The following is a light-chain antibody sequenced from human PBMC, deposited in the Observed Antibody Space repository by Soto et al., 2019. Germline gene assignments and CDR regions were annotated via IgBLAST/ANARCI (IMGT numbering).Light chain of an antibody. CDR2: DAS. CDR1: QSISSW. Sequence: DIQMTQSPSTLSAAVGDRVSMTCRASQSISSWLAWYHQKPGKAPKLLIYDASSLESGVPSRFSGSGSGTEFTLTISSLQPDDFATYYCQQYNSLWTFGQGTKVDI. CDR3: QQYNSLWT. J-gene: IGKJ1*01. V-gene: IGKV1-5*01.